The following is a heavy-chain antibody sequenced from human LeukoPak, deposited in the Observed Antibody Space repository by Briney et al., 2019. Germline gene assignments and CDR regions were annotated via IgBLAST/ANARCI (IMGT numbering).Heavy chain of an antibody. CDR3: ARDLGIVVVPAATFYDY. CDR1: GFTFSNYA. CDR2: ISYDGSNQ. Sequence: PGGSLRLSCAASGFTFSNYAMHWVRQAPGKGLEWVAVISYDGSNQYYADSVKGRFTISRDNSKNTLYLQMNSLRAEDTAVYYCARDLGIVVVPAATFYDYWGQGTLVTVSS. D-gene: IGHD2-2*01. V-gene: IGHV3-30*04. J-gene: IGHJ4*02.